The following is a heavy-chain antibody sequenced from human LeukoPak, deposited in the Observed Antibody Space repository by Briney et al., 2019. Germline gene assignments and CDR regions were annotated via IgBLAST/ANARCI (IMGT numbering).Heavy chain of an antibody. D-gene: IGHD3-22*01. CDR1: GGSISNYY. CDR2: IYYSGTT. V-gene: IGHV4-59*01. CDR3: ARSLRYYDSSGYYH. Sequence: PSETLSLTCTVSGGSISNYYWNWIRQPPGKGLEWIGYIYYSGTTNYNPSLKSRVSMSVDTSKNQFSLKLSSVTGADTAVYYCARSLRYYDSSGYYHWGQGTLVTVSS. J-gene: IGHJ5*02.